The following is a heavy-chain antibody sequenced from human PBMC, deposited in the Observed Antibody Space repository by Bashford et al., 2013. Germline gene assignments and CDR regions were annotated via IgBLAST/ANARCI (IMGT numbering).Heavy chain of an antibody. D-gene: IGHD3-22*01. V-gene: IGHV5-10-1*01. J-gene: IGHJ3*02. Sequence: GESLKISCKGSGYSFTSYWISVGAPDRPGKGLEWMGRIDPSDSYTNYSPSFQGHVTISADKSISTAYLQWSSLKASDTAMYYCARSLYYDSSGIDAFDIWGQGT. CDR3: ARSLYYDSSGIDAFDI. CDR2: IDPSDSYT. CDR1: GYSFTSYW.